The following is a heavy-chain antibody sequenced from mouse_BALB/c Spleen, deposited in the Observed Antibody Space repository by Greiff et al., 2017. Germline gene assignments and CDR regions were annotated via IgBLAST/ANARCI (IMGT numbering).Heavy chain of an antibody. J-gene: IGHJ2*01. CDR2: ISTYYGDA. CDR1: GYTFTDYA. D-gene: IGHD2-10*02. V-gene: IGHV1S137*01. CDR3: ARGYGNYVGFDY. Sequence: VQLQQSGAELVRPGVSVKISCKGSGYTFTDYAMHWVKQSHAKSLEWIGVISTYYGDASYNQKFKGKATMTVDKSSSTAYMELARLTSEDSAIYYCARGYGNYVGFDYWGQGTTLTVSS.